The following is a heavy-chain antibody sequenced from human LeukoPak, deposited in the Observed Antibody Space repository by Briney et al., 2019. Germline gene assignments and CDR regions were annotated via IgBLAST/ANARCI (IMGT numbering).Heavy chain of an antibody. CDR2: INHSGST. J-gene: IGHJ5*02. Sequence: SETLSLTCAVYGGSFSGYYWSWIRQPPGKGLEWIGEINHSGSTNYNPSLKSRVTISVDTSKNQFSLKLSSVTAADTAVYYCARAATPPWTLNWFDPWGQGTLVTVSS. D-gene: IGHD3-3*01. V-gene: IGHV4-34*01. CDR1: GGSFSGYY. CDR3: ARAATPPWTLNWFDP.